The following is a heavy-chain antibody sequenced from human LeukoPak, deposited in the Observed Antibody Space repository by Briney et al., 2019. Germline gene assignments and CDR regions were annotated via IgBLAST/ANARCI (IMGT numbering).Heavy chain of an antibody. Sequence: SETLSLTCTVSGDSLSNHYWTWIRQPAGKGLEWIGRISTSGSTNYNPSLKSRITISIDTSKNQFSLKLSSVTAADTALYYCARDSTTTWYGQDYWGQGTLVTVSS. CDR3: ARDSTTTWYGQDY. D-gene: IGHD1-26*01. CDR2: ISTSGST. J-gene: IGHJ4*02. CDR1: GDSLSNHY. V-gene: IGHV4-4*07.